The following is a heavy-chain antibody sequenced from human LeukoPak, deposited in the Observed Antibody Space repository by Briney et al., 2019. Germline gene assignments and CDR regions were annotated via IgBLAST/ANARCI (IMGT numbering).Heavy chain of an antibody. CDR1: GFTFSSYS. D-gene: IGHD3/OR15-3a*01. V-gene: IGHV3-21*01. CDR3: TRAVAAADFSPGY. J-gene: IGHJ4*02. Sequence: GGSLRLSCAASGFTFSSYSMNWVRQAPGKGLEWISCISSSSSYIYYADSVKGRFTISRDNAKNSVYLQMNSLRAEDTAVYYCTRAVAAADFSPGYWGQGTLVTVSS. CDR2: ISSSSSYI.